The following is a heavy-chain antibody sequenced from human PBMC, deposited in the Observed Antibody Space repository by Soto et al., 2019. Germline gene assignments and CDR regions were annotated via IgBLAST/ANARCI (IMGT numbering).Heavy chain of an antibody. CDR1: GGSISSSNW. J-gene: IGHJ5*02. CDR3: ARVGYYGSGSLRWFDP. CDR2: IYHSGST. Sequence: SETLSLTCAVSGGSISSSNWWSWVRQPPGKGLEWIGEIYHSGSTNYNPSLKSRVTISVDKSKNQFSLKLSSVTAADTAVYYCARVGYYGSGSLRWFDPWGQGTLVTVSS. D-gene: IGHD3-10*01. V-gene: IGHV4-4*02.